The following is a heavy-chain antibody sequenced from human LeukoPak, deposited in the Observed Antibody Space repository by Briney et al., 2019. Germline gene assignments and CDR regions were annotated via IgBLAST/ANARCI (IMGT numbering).Heavy chain of an antibody. CDR2: IKQDESEK. J-gene: IGHJ4*02. Sequence: GGSLRLSCAASGFTFSRYWMSWVRQAPGKGPEWVANIKQDESEKYYVDSVKSRFTISRDNAKNSLHLQMNSLRPEDTALYYCVKDRGLRNQWLQVTYDSWGQGTLVTVSS. V-gene: IGHV3-7*03. D-gene: IGHD5-24*01. CDR3: VKDRGLRNQWLQVTYDS. CDR1: GFTFSRYW.